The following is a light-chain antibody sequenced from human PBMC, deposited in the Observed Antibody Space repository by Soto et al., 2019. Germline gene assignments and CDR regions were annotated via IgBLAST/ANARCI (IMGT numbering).Light chain of an antibody. J-gene: IGLJ6*01. V-gene: IGLV1-40*01. CDR1: SSNIGAGYD. CDR2: GNS. CDR3: QSYDSSLSRGGL. Sequence: QSVLTQPPSVSGAPGQRVTVSCTGSSSNIGAGYDVHWYQQLPGTAPKLLIYGNSNRPSGVTDRFSGSKSSTSASLAITGMQAEDEADYYWQSYDSSLSRGGLYGRGTKLNVL.